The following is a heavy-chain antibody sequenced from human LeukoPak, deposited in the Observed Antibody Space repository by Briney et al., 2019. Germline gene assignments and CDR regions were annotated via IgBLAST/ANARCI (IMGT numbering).Heavy chain of an antibody. CDR3: AKNSAPANVGGLGGLDA. CDR2: ISFDGNTR. D-gene: IGHD2-2*01. CDR1: GFTFNNYG. J-gene: IGHJ5*02. Sequence: GGSLRLSCTASGFTFNNYGMHWVRQAPGKGLEWVTVISFDGNTRYYVDSVKGRFTISRDNSKNMVYLQMSSLRDEDTAVYYCAKNSAPANVGGLGGLDAWGQGTLVTVSS. V-gene: IGHV3-30*18.